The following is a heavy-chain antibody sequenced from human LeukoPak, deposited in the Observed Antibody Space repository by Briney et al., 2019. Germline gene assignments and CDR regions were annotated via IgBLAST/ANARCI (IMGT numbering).Heavy chain of an antibody. V-gene: IGHV4-34*01. CDR3: ARGSYYDFWSGYVNWFDP. CDR1: GGSISSYY. CDR2: INHSGST. D-gene: IGHD3-3*01. Sequence: SETLSLTCTVSGGSISSYYWSWIRQPPGKGLEWIGEINHSGSTNYNPSLKSRVTISVDTSKNQFSLKLSSVTAADTAVYYCARGSYYDFWSGYVNWFDPWGQGTLVTVSS. J-gene: IGHJ5*02.